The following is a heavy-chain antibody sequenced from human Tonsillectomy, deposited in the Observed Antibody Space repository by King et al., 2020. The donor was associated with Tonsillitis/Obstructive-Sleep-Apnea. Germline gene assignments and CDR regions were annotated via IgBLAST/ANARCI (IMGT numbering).Heavy chain of an antibody. CDR3: ARGEMATISPAFAI. D-gene: IGHD5-24*01. J-gene: IGHJ3*02. V-gene: IGHV3-30*04. Sequence: VQLVESGGGVVQPGRSRRLSCVASGVTFRHYAMHWVRQAPGKGLEWAALISDDGSNKYYADSVKGRFTISRDNSKNTLYLQMNFLRPEDTAVYYCARGEMATISPAFAIWGQGTMVTVSS. CDR2: ISDDGSNK. CDR1: GVTFRHYA.